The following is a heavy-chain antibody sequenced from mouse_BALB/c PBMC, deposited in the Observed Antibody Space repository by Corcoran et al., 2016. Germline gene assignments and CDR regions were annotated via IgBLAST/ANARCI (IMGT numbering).Heavy chain of an antibody. V-gene: IGHV9-1*02. D-gene: IGHD2-4*01. CDR3: ASRTMILSFDF. Sequence: QIQLVQSGPELKKPGETVKISCKASGYTFTNYGMNWVKQAPGKGLKWMGWINTYTGEPTYADDFKGRFAFSLETSASTAYLQINNLKNEDMATYFCASRTMILSFDFWGQGTPLAVSS. CDR2: INTYTGEP. J-gene: IGHJ2*01. CDR1: GYTFTNYG.